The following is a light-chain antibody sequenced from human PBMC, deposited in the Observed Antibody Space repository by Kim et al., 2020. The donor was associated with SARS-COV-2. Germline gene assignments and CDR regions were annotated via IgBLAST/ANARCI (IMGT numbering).Light chain of an antibody. J-gene: IGKJ4*01. V-gene: IGKV1-33*01. CDR2: DAS. CDR3: QQYDNLPLT. CDR1: QDFSNY. Sequence: DIQMTQSPSSLSASVGDRVTITCQASQDFSNYLNWYQQKPGKAPKLLIYDASNLETGVPSRFSGSGSGTDFTFTISSLQPEDIATYYCQQYDNLPLTFGGGTKLEI.